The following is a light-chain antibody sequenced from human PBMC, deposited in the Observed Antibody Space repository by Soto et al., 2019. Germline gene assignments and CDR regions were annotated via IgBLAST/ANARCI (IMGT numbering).Light chain of an antibody. CDR3: SSYTSSSIDYV. CDR1: SSDVGGYNY. V-gene: IGLV2-14*01. Sequence: QSALTQPASVSGSPGQSITISCTGTSSDVGGYNYVSWYQHHPGKAPKLMIYEVSSRPSGVSNRFSGSKSGNTASLTISGLQAEDEADYYCSSYTSSSIDYVFGTGTKLTVL. CDR2: EVS. J-gene: IGLJ1*01.